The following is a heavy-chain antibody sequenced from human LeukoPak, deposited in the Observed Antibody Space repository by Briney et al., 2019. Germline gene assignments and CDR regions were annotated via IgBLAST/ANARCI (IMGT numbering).Heavy chain of an antibody. Sequence: PSETLSLTCTVSGGSISSSSYYWGWIRQPPGKGLEWIGSTYYSGSTGSTYYNPSLKSRVTISVDTSKNQFSLKLSSVTAADTAVYYCARLPVAAAGRKWFDPWGQGTLVTVSS. D-gene: IGHD6-13*01. V-gene: IGHV4-39*07. CDR1: GGSISSSSYY. J-gene: IGHJ5*02. CDR2: TYYSGSTGST. CDR3: ARLPVAAAGRKWFDP.